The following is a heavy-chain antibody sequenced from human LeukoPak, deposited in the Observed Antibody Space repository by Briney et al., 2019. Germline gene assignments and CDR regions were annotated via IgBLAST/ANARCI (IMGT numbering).Heavy chain of an antibody. V-gene: IGHV3-11*05. CDR3: VRDIGGYYFDY. D-gene: IGHD3-22*01. CDR2: ISGSSIYT. J-gene: IGHJ4*02. Sequence: GGSLRLSCAASGFTFSDYHMTWIRHAPGKGLEWVSYISGSSIYTRYADSVKGRFTISRDNAKISLYLHMNSLGAEDAALYYCVRDIGGYYFDYWGQGTLVTVSS. CDR1: GFTFSDYH.